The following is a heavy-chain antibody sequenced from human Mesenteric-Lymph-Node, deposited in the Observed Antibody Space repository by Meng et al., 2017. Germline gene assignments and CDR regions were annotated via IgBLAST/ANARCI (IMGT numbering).Heavy chain of an antibody. CDR2: IIPIFGTA. Sequence: SVKVSCKASGYTFTSYDINWVRQAPGQGLEWMGGIIPIFGTANYAQKFQGRVTITTDESTSTAYMELSSLRSEDTAVYYCASRDIVATYYYYYGMDVWGQGTTVTVSS. CDR3: ASRDIVATYYYYYGMDV. V-gene: IGHV1-69*05. D-gene: IGHD5-12*01. J-gene: IGHJ6*02. CDR1: GYTFTSYD.